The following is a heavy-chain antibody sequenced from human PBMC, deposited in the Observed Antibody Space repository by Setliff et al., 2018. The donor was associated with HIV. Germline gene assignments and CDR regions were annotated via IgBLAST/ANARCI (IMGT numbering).Heavy chain of an antibody. D-gene: IGHD3-3*01. CDR2: TYYSGST. CDR1: GGSISSGTYY. CDR3: ARDRSDYYNLPGYFDH. V-gene: IGHV4-31*03. Sequence: SDTLSLTCTVSGGSISSGTYYWSWIRQHPGKGLEWIGYTYYSGSTYYNPSLKSRVTISVDTSRNQFSLKLSSVTAADTAVYYCARDRSDYYNLPGYFDHWGQGTPVTVSS. J-gene: IGHJ4*02.